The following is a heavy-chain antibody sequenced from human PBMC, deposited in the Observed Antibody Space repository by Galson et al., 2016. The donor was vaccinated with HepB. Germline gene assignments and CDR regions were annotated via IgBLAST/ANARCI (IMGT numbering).Heavy chain of an antibody. CDR1: GFIFSTYA. V-gene: IGHV3-23*01. Sequence: SLRLSCAGSGFIFSTYAMSWVRQAPGKGLEWVSGIRGSGGGIDYADSVKGRFTISRDNSKNTLYLQMSSLRAEDTAVYYCAKEGGSRLTMVRGVLDPFDIWGQVTLVTVSS. CDR3: AKEGGSRLTMVRGVLDPFDI. J-gene: IGHJ3*02. CDR2: IRGSGGGI. D-gene: IGHD3-10*01.